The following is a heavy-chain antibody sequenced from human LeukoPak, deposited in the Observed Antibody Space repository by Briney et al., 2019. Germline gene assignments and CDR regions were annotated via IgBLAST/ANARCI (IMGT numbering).Heavy chain of an antibody. D-gene: IGHD6-13*01. CDR2: IDYDGINT. CDR3: ARDIAAADY. Sequence: GGSLRLSCAASGFTFSTYWMHWVRQTPGKGLVWVSRIDYDGINTNYADSVKGRFTISRDNAKNSLYLQMNSLRAEDTAVYYCARDIAAADYWGQGTLVTVSS. J-gene: IGHJ4*02. CDR1: GFTFSTYW. V-gene: IGHV3-74*01.